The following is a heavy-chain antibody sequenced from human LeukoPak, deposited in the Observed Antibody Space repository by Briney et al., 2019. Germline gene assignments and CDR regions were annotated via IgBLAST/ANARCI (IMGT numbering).Heavy chain of an antibody. J-gene: IGHJ2*01. D-gene: IGHD2-15*01. V-gene: IGHV4-39*01. CDR3: ARHAVVVAEYFDL. Sequence: SETLSLTCTVSGGSISSSSYYWGWIRQPPGKGLEWIGSIHYSGSTYYNPSLKSRVTISVDTSKNQFSLKLSSVTAADTAVYYCARHAVVVAEYFDLWGRGTLVTVSS. CDR2: IHYSGST. CDR1: GGSISSSSYY.